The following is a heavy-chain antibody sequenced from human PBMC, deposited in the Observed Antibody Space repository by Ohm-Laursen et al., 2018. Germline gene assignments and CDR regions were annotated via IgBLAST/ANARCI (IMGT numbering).Heavy chain of an antibody. CDR3: AKGLSGGTGHGNWFDP. D-gene: IGHD3-10*01. J-gene: IGHJ5*02. CDR2: VTGSGRTT. Sequence: SLRLSCAASGFTFSGYAMSWVRQAPGKGPEWVSVVTGSGRTTYYRDSVKGRFTISRDNSKNTLYLQMNSLRVEDTPVYYCAKGLSGGTGHGNWFDPWGQGTLVSVSS. CDR1: GFTFSGYA. V-gene: IGHV3-23*01.